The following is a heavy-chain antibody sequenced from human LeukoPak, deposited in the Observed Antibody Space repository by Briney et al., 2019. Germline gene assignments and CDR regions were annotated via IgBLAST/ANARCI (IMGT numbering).Heavy chain of an antibody. CDR1: GYTFTSYA. Sequence: ASVKVSCKASGYTFTSYAMHWVRQAPGQRLEWMGWINAGNGNTNYAQKLQGRVTMTTDTSTSTAYMELRSLRSDDTAVYYCARDQWDMIVVVYDAFDIWGQGTMVTVSS. CDR2: INAGNGNT. CDR3: ARDQWDMIVVVYDAFDI. D-gene: IGHD3-22*01. J-gene: IGHJ3*02. V-gene: IGHV1-3*01.